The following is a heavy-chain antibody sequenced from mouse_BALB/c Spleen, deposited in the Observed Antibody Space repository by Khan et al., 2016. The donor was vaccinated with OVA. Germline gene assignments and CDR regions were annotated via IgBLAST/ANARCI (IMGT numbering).Heavy chain of an antibody. Sequence: EVKVVESGGDLVKTGGSLKLSCAASGFTFSTYGMSWVRQTPDKRLEWVATISSGGHYTYYIDSVKGRFTISRDNAKNILYLQMTSLRSEDTAMYYCARRAYYYNSEGFAYWGQGTLVTVSA. CDR3: ARRAYYYNSEGFAY. CDR1: GFTFSTYG. V-gene: IGHV5-6*02. D-gene: IGHD1-1*02. J-gene: IGHJ3*01. CDR2: ISSGGHYT.